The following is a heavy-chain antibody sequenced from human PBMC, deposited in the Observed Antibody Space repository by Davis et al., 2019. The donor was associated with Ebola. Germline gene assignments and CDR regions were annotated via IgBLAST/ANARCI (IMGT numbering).Heavy chain of an antibody. V-gene: IGHV1-24*01. Sequence: ASVKVSCKVSGYSLTEQFIHWVRQAPGEGLEWMGGSGPGEGERIYAQKFQGRVIMTRNTSINTAYMEVSSLTSEDSAMYYCAREVKRATQGSFFDYWGQGILVTVSS. CDR3: AREVKRATQGSFFDY. J-gene: IGHJ4*02. D-gene: IGHD3-16*02. CDR2: SGPGEGER. CDR1: GYSLTEQF.